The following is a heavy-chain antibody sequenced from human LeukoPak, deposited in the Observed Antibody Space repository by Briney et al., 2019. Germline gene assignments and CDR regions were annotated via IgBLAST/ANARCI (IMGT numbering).Heavy chain of an antibody. Sequence: GGSLRLSCAASGFTFSSYAMSWVRRAPGKGLEWVSTISGSGDSTYYADSVKGRFTISRDNSKNTLYLQMNSLRAEDTAIYYCAKEASLDFWSGQQILFDPWGQGTLVTVSS. J-gene: IGHJ5*02. CDR1: GFTFSSYA. CDR2: ISGSGDST. D-gene: IGHD3-3*01. V-gene: IGHV3-23*01. CDR3: AKEASLDFWSGQQILFDP.